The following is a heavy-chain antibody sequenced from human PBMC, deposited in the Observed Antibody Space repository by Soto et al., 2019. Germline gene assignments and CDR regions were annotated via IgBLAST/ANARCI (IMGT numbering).Heavy chain of an antibody. CDR2: IKQDGSEK. V-gene: IGHV3-7*01. J-gene: IGHJ4*02. D-gene: IGHD3-3*01. Sequence: GGSLRLSCAASGFTFSSYWMSWVRQAPGKGLEWVANIKQDGSEKYYVDSVKGRFTISRDNAKNSLYLQMNSLRAEDTAVYYCARANTYYDFWSGYQPYYFDYWGQGTLVTVSS. CDR1: GFTFSSYW. CDR3: ARANTYYDFWSGYQPYYFDY.